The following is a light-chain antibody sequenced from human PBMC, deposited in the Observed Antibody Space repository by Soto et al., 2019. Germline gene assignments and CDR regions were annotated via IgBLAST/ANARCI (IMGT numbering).Light chain of an antibody. CDR1: QSISSY. CDR2: AAS. Sequence: DIQMTQSPSSLSASVGDRVTITCRASQSISSYLNWYQQKPGKAPKLLIYAASSLQSGVSSRFSGSGSGTDFTLTISILQPEDFASYYCQQSYSTPPWTFGQGTKVEIK. J-gene: IGKJ1*01. V-gene: IGKV1-39*01. CDR3: QQSYSTPPWT.